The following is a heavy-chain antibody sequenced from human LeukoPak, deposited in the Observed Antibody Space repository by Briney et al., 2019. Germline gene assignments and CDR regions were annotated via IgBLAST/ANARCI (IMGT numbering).Heavy chain of an antibody. CDR1: GFTVSTNY. D-gene: IGHD6-13*01. J-gene: IGHJ3*02. CDR2: IYSGGSR. Sequence: GGSLRLSCAASGFTVSTNYMSWVRQAPGKGLEWVSVIYSGGSRYYADAVKGRFTISRDNSKNTLYLQMNSLRAEDTAVYYCARDTGYLPPDAFVIWGQGTMVTVSS. CDR3: ARDTGYLPPDAFVI. V-gene: IGHV3-66*01.